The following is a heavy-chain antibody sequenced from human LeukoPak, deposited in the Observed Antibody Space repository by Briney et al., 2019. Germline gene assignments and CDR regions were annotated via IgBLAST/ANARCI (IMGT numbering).Heavy chain of an antibody. D-gene: IGHD6-13*01. CDR2: IYYSGST. CDR3: ATGIAPNWFDP. J-gene: IGHJ5*02. CDR1: GGSISSYY. V-gene: IGHV4-59*01. Sequence: SETLSLTCTVFGGSISSYYWSWIRQPPGKGLEWIAYIYYSGSTNYNPSLKSRVTISVDTSKNQFSLKLSSVTAADTAVYYCATGIAPNWFDPWGQGTLVTVSS.